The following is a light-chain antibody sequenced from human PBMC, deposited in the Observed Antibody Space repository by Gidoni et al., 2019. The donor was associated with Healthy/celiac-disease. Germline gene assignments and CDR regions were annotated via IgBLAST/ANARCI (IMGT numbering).Light chain of an antibody. V-gene: IGKV1-5*01. CDR2: DAS. CDR1: QSISSW. Sequence: DIQMTQSPSTLSASVGDRVTITCRASQSISSWLAWYQQKPGKAPKLLINDASSLESGVPSGFSGSGSGTEFTLTISSLQPDDFATYYCQQYNSYSGTFGQGTKVEIK. CDR3: QQYNSYSGT. J-gene: IGKJ1*01.